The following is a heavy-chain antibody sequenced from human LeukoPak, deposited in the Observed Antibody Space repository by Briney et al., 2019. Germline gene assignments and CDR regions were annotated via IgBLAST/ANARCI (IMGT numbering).Heavy chain of an antibody. CDR3: ARADYGDQRRFDP. J-gene: IGHJ5*02. Sequence: GGSLRLSCAASGFTFSSYAMSWVRQAPGKGLEWVSAISGSGGSTGYADSVKGRFTISRDNAKNSLYLQMNSLRAEDTALYHYARADYGDQRRFDPWGQGTLVTVSS. CDR1: GFTFSSYA. V-gene: IGHV3-23*01. D-gene: IGHD4-17*01. CDR2: ISGSGGST.